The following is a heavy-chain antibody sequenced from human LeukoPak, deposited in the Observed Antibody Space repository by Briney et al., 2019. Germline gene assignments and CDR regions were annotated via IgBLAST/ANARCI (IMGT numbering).Heavy chain of an antibody. D-gene: IGHD6-13*01. CDR2: IKQDGSEK. CDR3: ARVKHSSWYFNAFDI. Sequence: PGGSLRLSCAASGFTFSSYWMSWVRQAPGKGLEWVANIKQDGSEKYYVDSVKGRFTISRDNAKNTLYLQMNSLRAEDTAVYYCARVKHSSWYFNAFDIWGQGTMVTVSS. CDR1: GFTFSSYW. V-gene: IGHV3-7*01. J-gene: IGHJ3*02.